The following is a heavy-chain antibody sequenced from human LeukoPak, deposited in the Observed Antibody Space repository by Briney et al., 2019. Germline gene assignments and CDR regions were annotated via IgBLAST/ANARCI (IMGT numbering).Heavy chain of an antibody. Sequence: SVKVSCKASGGTFRSYAISWVRQAPGEGLEWMGGIIPVCGTAKFAQKFQGRGTINTDESTSTAYMELSSLRSEDTAVYYCARAAAAGDETLDYWGQGTLVTVSS. D-gene: IGHD6-13*01. J-gene: IGHJ4*02. CDR2: IIPVCGTA. V-gene: IGHV1-69*05. CDR3: ARAAAAGDETLDY. CDR1: GGTFRSYA.